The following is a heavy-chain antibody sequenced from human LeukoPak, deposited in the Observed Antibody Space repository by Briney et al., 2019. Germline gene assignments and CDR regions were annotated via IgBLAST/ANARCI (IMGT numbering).Heavy chain of an antibody. Sequence: QTGGSLRLSCAASGFTFSSYAMSWVRLAPGKGLEWVSAISGGGDSTYYADTVKGHFTISRDNSKNTLFLQMNSLRAEDTAVYYCAKSHASIWNVFDYWGQGTLVTVSS. CDR3: AKSHASIWNVFDY. V-gene: IGHV3-23*01. CDR2: ISGGGDST. J-gene: IGHJ4*02. CDR1: GFTFSSYA. D-gene: IGHD1-1*01.